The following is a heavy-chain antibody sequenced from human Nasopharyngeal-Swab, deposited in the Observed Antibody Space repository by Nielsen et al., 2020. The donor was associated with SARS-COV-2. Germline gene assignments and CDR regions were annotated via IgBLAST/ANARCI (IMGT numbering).Heavy chain of an antibody. CDR2: ISPSGDGA. CDR3: ARATLPAGAYYMDV. CDR1: GFDFSRFS. V-gene: IGHV3-64*01. J-gene: IGHJ6*03. D-gene: IGHD2-2*01. Sequence: GESLKISCAASGFDFSRFSMHWVRQAPGGELQYVAAISPSGDGAYYGRSVRGRFTISRDNTKNIVDLQIGTLSSEDMAVYFCARATLPAGAYYMDVWGRGTTVTVSS.